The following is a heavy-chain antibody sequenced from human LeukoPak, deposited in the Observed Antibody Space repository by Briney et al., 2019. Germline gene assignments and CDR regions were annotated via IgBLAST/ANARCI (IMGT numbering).Heavy chain of an antibody. V-gene: IGHV4-39*07. CDR3: ARVNYDFWSGYYLYNWFDP. CDR1: GGSISSSSYY. CDR2: IYYSGST. J-gene: IGHJ5*02. D-gene: IGHD3-3*01. Sequence: PSETLSLTCTVSGGSISSSSYYWGWIRQPPGKGLEWIGSIYYSGSTYYNPSLKSRVTISVDTSKNQFSLKLSSVTAADTAVYYCARVNYDFWSGYYLYNWFDPWGQGTLVTVSS.